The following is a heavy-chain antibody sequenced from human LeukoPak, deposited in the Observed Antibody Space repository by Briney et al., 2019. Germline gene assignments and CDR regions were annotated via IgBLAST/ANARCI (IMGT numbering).Heavy chain of an antibody. CDR3: ARHPRERQWLGMRRGEGKTFDY. CDR1: GGSFSGDY. D-gene: IGHD6-19*01. CDR2: INHSGST. Sequence: PSETLSLTCAVYGGSFSGDYWSWIRQPPGKGLEWIGEINHSGSTNYNPSLKSRVTISVDTSKNQFSLKLSSVTAADTAVYYCARHPRERQWLGMRRGEGKTFDYWGQGTLVTVSS. J-gene: IGHJ4*02. V-gene: IGHV4-34*01.